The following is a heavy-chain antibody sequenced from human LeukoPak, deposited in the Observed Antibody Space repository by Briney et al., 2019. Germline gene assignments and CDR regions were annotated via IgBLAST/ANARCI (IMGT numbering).Heavy chain of an antibody. CDR3: AKDLWAVAAQGDAFDI. D-gene: IGHD6-19*01. CDR2: IRYDGSNK. CDR1: GFTFSSYG. V-gene: IGHV3-30*02. J-gene: IGHJ3*02. Sequence: GGSLRLSCAASGFTFSSYGMHWVHQAPGKGLEWVAFIRYDGSNKYYADSVKGRFTISRDNSKNTLYLQMNSLRAEDTAVYYCAKDLWAVAAQGDAFDIWGQGTMVTVSS.